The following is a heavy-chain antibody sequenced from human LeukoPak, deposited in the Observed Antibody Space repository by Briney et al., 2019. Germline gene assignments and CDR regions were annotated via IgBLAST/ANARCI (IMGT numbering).Heavy chain of an antibody. Sequence: SSVKVSCQASGGTFNFFAICLVRQAPGQGLEWMGGIFPVFGTSTYAQKFQGRVTITADESTCTANMELSSLRPDDKAVYYYARGPHTCSWYKHAFDIWAQGTIVTVSS. J-gene: IGHJ3*02. CDR1: GGTFNFFA. D-gene: IGHD6-13*01. V-gene: IGHV1-69*01. CDR3: ARGPHTCSWYKHAFDI. CDR2: IFPVFGTS.